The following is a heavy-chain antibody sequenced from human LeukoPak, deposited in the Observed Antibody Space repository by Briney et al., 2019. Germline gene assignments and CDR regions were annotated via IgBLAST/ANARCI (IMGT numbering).Heavy chain of an antibody. CDR2: VYTRGST. V-gene: IGHV4-4*07. CDR3: AIGRGTDVVATRERYFDL. Sequence: KPSETLSLTCRTLGTLLLRSLLNLIRQPAREGPEWIWRVYTRGSTQYNPSLKSRVIMSIDAYRNQYSLRLSSVTAADTAVYYCAIGRGTDVVATRERYFDLWGRGILVTVS. D-gene: IGHD2-21*02. CDR1: GTLLLRSL. J-gene: IGHJ2*01.